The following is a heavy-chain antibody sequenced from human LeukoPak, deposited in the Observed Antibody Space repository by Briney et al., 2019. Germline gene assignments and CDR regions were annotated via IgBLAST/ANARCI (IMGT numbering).Heavy chain of an antibody. V-gene: IGHV1-8*01. D-gene: IGHD3-10*01. Sequence: ASVKVSCKASGYTFTSYDINWVRQATGQGLEWMGWMNPNSGNTGYAQKFQGRVTMTRNTSISTAYMELSSLRSEDTAVYYCARGFASPRLLWFGDGENNWFDPWGQGTLVTVSS. CDR1: GYTFTSYD. J-gene: IGHJ5*02. CDR2: MNPNSGNT. CDR3: ARGFASPRLLWFGDGENNWFDP.